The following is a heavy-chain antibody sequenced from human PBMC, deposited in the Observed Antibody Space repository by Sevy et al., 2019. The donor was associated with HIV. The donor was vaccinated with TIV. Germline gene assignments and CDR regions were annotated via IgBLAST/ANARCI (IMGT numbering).Heavy chain of an antibody. CDR3: VRLGGGSDY. Sequence: SQTLSLTCAISGDSVSSNSAAWNWIRQSPSRGLEWLGRTYYRSTWYKEYAVSVKSRITINSATSRNQFSLQLNSVTSEDTAVYYCVRLGGGSDYWGQGTLVTVSS. J-gene: IGHJ4*02. V-gene: IGHV6-1*01. CDR1: GDSVSSNSAA. CDR2: TYYRSTWYK.